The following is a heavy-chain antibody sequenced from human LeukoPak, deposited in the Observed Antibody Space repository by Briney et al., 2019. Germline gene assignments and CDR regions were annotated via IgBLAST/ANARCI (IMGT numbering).Heavy chain of an antibody. CDR3: ASTSGTYRFDP. CDR1: GFTYSSYW. J-gene: IGHJ5*02. Sequence: PGGSLRLSCAASGFTYSSYWMHWVRQAPGKGLVWVSCIKNDGSGATYADSVKGRFTISIDNAKNTLYLQMSSLRAEDTAVYYCASTSGTYRFDPWGQGTLVTVSS. V-gene: IGHV3-74*01. D-gene: IGHD1-26*01. CDR2: IKNDGSGA.